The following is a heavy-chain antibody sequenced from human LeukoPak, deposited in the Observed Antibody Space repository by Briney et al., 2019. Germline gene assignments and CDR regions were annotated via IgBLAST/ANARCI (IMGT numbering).Heavy chain of an antibody. D-gene: IGHD4-17*01. V-gene: IGHV3-30*03. CDR3: ARVGSGTVTLDY. Sequence: GRSLRLSCAASGFTFSSYGMHWVRQAPGKGLEWVAVISYDGSNKYYADSVKGRFTISRDNAKNSLYLQMNSLRAEDTAVYYCARVGSGTVTLDYWGQGTLVTVSS. CDR2: ISYDGSNK. J-gene: IGHJ4*02. CDR1: GFTFSSYG.